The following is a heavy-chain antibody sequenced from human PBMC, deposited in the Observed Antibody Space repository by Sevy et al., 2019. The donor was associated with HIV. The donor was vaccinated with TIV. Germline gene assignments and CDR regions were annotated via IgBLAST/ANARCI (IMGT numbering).Heavy chain of an antibody. V-gene: IGHV1-18*04. CDR2: ISAYNGDT. D-gene: IGHD6-19*01. CDR1: GYTFTSYG. CDR3: ARGFAVAYYYFDY. J-gene: IGHJ4*02. Sequence: ASVKVSCKASGYTFTSYGVSWVRQAPGQGLEYMGWISAYNGDTNYAQKVQGRVTMTTDTSTSTAYMELRSLTTDDTAVYYCARGFAVAYYYFDYWGQGTLVTVSS.